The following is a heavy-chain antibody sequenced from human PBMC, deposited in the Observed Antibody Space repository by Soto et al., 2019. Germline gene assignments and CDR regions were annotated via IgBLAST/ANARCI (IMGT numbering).Heavy chain of an antibody. D-gene: IGHD3-22*01. CDR1: GFAFSSYG. CDR2: ISYDGSNK. CDR3: VKDGYYYDSSSYYFDY. J-gene: IGHJ4*02. V-gene: IGHV3-30*18. Sequence: GGSLRLSCSACGFAFSSYGMHWVRQAPGKGLEWVAVISYDGSNKYYADSVKGRFTISRDNSKNTLYLQMNSLRAEATAVYYCVKDGYYYDSSSYYFDYWGQGTLVTVSS.